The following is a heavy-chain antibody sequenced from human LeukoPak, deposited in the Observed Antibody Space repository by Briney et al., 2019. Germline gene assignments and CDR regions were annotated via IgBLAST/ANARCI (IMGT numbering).Heavy chain of an antibody. CDR1: GFTFSNHV. CDR2: ISYDGSNK. V-gene: IGHV3-30*03. Sequence: PGGSLRLSCAASGFTFSNHVMHWVRQAPGKGLEWVAVISYDGSNKYYTDSVKGRFTISRDNSKNTLYPQMNSLRAEDTAVYYCARDRPGISVAGAPDYWGQGTLVTVSS. J-gene: IGHJ4*02. CDR3: ARDRPGISVAGAPDY. D-gene: IGHD6-19*01.